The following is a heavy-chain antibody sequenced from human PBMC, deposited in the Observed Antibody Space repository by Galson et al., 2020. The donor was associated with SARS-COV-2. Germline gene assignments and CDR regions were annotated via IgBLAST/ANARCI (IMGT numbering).Heavy chain of an antibody. D-gene: IGHD1-26*01. Sequence: GGSLRLSCFASGFTFASYAMSWVRQAPGKGLEWVSGTTHDGGMTFYADSVKGRFTVSRDNSKNTLYLEIHSLRVEDTALYYCARDYLGSTTMFDSWGQGTLVIVSS. CDR1: GFTFASYA. J-gene: IGHJ4*02. CDR3: ARDYLGSTTMFDS. V-gene: IGHV3-23*01. CDR2: TTHDGGMT.